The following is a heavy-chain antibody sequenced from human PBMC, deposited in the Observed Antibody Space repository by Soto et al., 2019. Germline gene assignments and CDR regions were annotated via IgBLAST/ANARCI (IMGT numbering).Heavy chain of an antibody. CDR1: GGSVNSGNYY. V-gene: IGHV4-34*01. Sequence: QVQLQQWGAGLLKPSETLSLTCAVFGGSVNSGNYYWSWIRQPPGKGLEWIGEMSHSGGTHFNPSLKGRVTISVDTSKNRFSRKMSSVTAADTALYYCARVERGTATTVVDAFDIWGPGTMVTVSS. CDR3: ARVERGTATTVVDAFDI. J-gene: IGHJ3*02. CDR2: MSHSGGT. D-gene: IGHD1-1*01.